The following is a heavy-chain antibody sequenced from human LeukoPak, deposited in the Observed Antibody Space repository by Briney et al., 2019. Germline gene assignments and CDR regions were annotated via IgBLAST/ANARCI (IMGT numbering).Heavy chain of an antibody. J-gene: IGHJ4*02. CDR1: GFTFSSYG. V-gene: IGHV3-30*02. CDR3: AKGADYDFWSGYYDY. D-gene: IGHD3-3*01. CDR2: IRYDGSNK. Sequence: GGSLRLSCAASGFTFSSYGMHWVRQAPRKGLEWVAFIRYDGSNKYYADSVKGRFTISRDNSKNTLYLQMNSLRAEDTAVYYCAKGADYDFWSGYYDYWGQGTLVTVSS.